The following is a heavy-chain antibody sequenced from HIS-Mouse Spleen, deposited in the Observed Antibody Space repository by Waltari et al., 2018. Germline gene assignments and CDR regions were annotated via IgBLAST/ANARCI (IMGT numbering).Heavy chain of an antibody. V-gene: IGHV4-39*07. D-gene: IGHD6-13*01. J-gene: IGHJ2*01. CDR3: AREIPYSSSWYDWYFDL. Sequence: QLQLQESGPGLVKPSETLSLTCTVSGGSISSSSYYWGWIRQPPGKGLEGIGSIYSSGTTYYNPSPKGRVTISVETSKNQFSLKLSSVTAADTAVYYCAREIPYSSSWYDWYFDLWGRGTLVTVSS. CDR1: GGSISSSSYY. CDR2: IYSSGTT.